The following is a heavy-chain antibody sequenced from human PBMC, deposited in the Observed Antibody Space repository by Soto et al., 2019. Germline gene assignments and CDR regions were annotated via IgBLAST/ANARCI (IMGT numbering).Heavy chain of an antibody. CDR3: ARTFCSTTSCQAHGMDV. J-gene: IGHJ6*02. V-gene: IGHV4-61*01. CDR2: LYYTGTT. CDR1: GDSVSSGSYY. D-gene: IGHD2-2*01. Sequence: QVQLQESGPGLVKPSETLSLTCTVSGDSVSSGSYYWTWIRQPPGKGLEWIGYLYYTGTTNYNPSLKSRVTKVPDPSSNQFSPRLSSVTAADTAVYFCARTFCSTTSCQAHGMDVWGQGTSVTVSS.